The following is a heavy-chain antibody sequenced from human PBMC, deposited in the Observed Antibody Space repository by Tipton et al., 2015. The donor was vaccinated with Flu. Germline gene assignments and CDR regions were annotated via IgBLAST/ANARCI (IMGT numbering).Heavy chain of an antibody. CDR1: GFNFRNFA. V-gene: IGHV3-30*18. D-gene: IGHD2-8*02. CDR3: AKVTGFCTGGNCFSDSYNFYYCAMDV. Sequence: SLRLSCAASGFNFRNFALHWVRQAPGKGLEWVAILSFDGSEKYYADSVKGRFTISRDDSKNTLFLQMNSLRREDTAVYYCAKVTGFCTGGNCFSDSYNFYYCAMDVWGQGTAVIVSS. J-gene: IGHJ6*02. CDR2: LSFDGSEK.